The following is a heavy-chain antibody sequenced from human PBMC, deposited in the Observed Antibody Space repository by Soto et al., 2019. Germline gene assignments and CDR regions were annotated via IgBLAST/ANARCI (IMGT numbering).Heavy chain of an antibody. CDR3: AREGGSYSWFDP. CDR2: ISANSGNT. J-gene: IGHJ5*02. D-gene: IGHD2-15*01. Sequence: ASVEVSCKASGYTFTSYGISWVRQAPGQGLEWMGWISANSGNTKFAQKLQGRVTMTTDTSTSTAYMELRSLRSDDTAVYYCAREGGSYSWFDPWGQGTLVTVSS. CDR1: GYTFTSYG. V-gene: IGHV1-18*04.